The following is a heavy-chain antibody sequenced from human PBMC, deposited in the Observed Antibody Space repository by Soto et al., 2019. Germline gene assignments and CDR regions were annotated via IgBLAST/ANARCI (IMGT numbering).Heavy chain of an antibody. D-gene: IGHD3-22*01. CDR1: GFTFSNYA. J-gene: IGHJ4*02. CDR2: ISGRGGST. Sequence: GSLRLPCTASGFTFSNYAMNWVRQAPGKGLEWVSTISGRGGSTYYADSVKGRFTISRDNSKNILYLQMNSLRAEDTAVYYCAKATMTLVVIRLDSWGQGTPVTVYS. CDR3: AKATMTLVVIRLDS. V-gene: IGHV3-23*01.